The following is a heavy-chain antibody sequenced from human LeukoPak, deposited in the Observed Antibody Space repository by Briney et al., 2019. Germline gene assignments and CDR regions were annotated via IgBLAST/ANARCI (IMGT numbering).Heavy chain of an antibody. CDR3: AGSSSWYMDV. CDR2: ISAYNGNT. V-gene: IGHV1-18*01. J-gene: IGHJ6*03. D-gene: IGHD6-13*01. Sequence: ASVRVSYKASGYTFTIYGISWVRQAPGQGLERVGWISAYNGNTNYTQKLQGRVTMTTDTPTSTAYMEVRSLRSDDTAVYYCAGSSSWYMDVWGKGTTVTVSS. CDR1: GYTFTIYG.